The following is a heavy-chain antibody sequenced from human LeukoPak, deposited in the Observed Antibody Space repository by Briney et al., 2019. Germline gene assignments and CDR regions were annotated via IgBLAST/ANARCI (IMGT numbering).Heavy chain of an antibody. V-gene: IGHV3-64*01. D-gene: IGHD2-21*02. CDR2: ISSNGGST. J-gene: IGHJ4*02. CDR3: ARGAAYCGGDCYQTYYFDY. Sequence: GGSLRLSCAASGFTFSSYAMHWVRQAPGKGLEYVSAISSNGGSTYYANSVKGRFTISRDNSKNTLYLQMGSLRAEDMAVYYCARGAAYCGGDCYQTYYFDYWGQGTLFTVSS. CDR1: GFTFSSYA.